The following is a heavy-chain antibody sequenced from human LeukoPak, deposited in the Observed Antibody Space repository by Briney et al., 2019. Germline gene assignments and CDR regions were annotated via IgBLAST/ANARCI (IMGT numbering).Heavy chain of an antibody. D-gene: IGHD3-10*01. V-gene: IGHV3-30*03. CDR2: ISYDGTNK. CDR3: AREKGRGVISPYYDY. CDR1: GFTFSSYG. J-gene: IGHJ4*02. Sequence: PGGSLRLSCAASGFTFSSYGIHWVRQAPGKGLEWVAVISYDGTNKYYADSVKGRFTISRDNSKNTLSLQMNSLRVEDTAVYYCAREKGRGVISPYYDYWGQGTRVTVSS.